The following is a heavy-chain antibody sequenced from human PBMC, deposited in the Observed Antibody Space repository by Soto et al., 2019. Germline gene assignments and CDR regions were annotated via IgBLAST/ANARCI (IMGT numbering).Heavy chain of an antibody. V-gene: IGHV3-30*18. CDR3: AKGNWASSALDY. Sequence: PGGSLRLSCAASGFTFSSYGMHWVRQAPGKGLEWVAVISYDGSNKYYADSVKGRFTISRDNSKNTLYLQMNSLRAEDTAVYYCAKGNWASSALDYWGQGTLVTVSS. CDR2: ISYDGSNK. D-gene: IGHD6-19*01. CDR1: GFTFSSYG. J-gene: IGHJ4*02.